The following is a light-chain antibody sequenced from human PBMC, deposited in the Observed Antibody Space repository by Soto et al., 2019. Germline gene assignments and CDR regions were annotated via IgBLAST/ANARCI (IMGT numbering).Light chain of an antibody. CDR2: GAS. CDR3: QQSHSTPLT. V-gene: IGKV1-39*01. J-gene: IGKJ4*01. Sequence: DIQVIQSPSSLSASVGDRVTITCRASLRISTYLNWYQHKPGKAPKLLIYGASSLHSGVPSRFSGSGSGTDFTLTISSLHPEDSATYYCQQSHSTPLTFCGGTNLEI. CDR1: LRISTY.